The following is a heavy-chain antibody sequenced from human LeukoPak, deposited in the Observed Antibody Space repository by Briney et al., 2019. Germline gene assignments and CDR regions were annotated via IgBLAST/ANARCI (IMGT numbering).Heavy chain of an antibody. D-gene: IGHD3-22*01. Sequence: GASVKVSCKASGYTFTSYGISWVRQAPGQGLEWMGWISAYNGNTNYAQKLQGRVTMTTDTSTSTAYMELRSLRSDDTAVYYCARDPACYYDSSGYESDYWGQGTLVTVSS. CDR3: ARDPACYYDSSGYESDY. V-gene: IGHV1-18*01. J-gene: IGHJ4*02. CDR2: ISAYNGNT. CDR1: GYTFTSYG.